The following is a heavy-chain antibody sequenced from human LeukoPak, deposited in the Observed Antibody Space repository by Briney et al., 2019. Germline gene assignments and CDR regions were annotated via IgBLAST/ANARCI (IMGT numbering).Heavy chain of an antibody. J-gene: IGHJ4*02. CDR3: ARGRLRAHSGYDYDFDY. V-gene: IGHV5-51*01. CDR2: IYPGDSDT. D-gene: IGHD5-12*01. CDR1: GFSFTSYW. Sequence: PGESLKISCKGSGFSFTSYWIGWVRQMPGKGLEWMGIIYPGDSDTRYSPSFQGQVTISADKSISTAYLQWSSLKASDTAMYYCARGRLRAHSGYDYDFDYWGQGTLVTVSS.